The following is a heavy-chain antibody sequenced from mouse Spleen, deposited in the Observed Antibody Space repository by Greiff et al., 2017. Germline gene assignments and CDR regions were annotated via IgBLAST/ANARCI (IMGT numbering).Heavy chain of an antibody. CDR3: ARLLSDWYFDV. Sequence: DVMLVESGGGLVKPGGSLKLSCAASGFTFSSYAMSWVRQTPEKRLEWVATISSGGSYTYYPDSVKGRFTISRDNAKNTLYLQMSSLRSEDTAMYYCARLLSDWYFDVWGAGTTVTVSS. CDR1: GFTFSSYA. D-gene: IGHD2-3*01. CDR2: ISSGGSYT. J-gene: IGHJ1*01. V-gene: IGHV5-9-1*01.